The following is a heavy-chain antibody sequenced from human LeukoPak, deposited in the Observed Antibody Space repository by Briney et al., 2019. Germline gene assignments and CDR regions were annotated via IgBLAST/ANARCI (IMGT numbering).Heavy chain of an antibody. V-gene: IGHV3-30*18. CDR3: AKDFGEAAFDI. J-gene: IGHJ3*02. Sequence: GGCLRLSCVASGFTFSTYWMHWVRQAPGKGVEWVAIISYDGSDKYYADSVKGRFTISRDNSKNTLHLQMNSLRAEDTAVYYCAKDFGEAAFDIWGQGTMVTVSS. CDR2: ISYDGSDK. CDR1: GFTFSTYW. D-gene: IGHD3-10*01.